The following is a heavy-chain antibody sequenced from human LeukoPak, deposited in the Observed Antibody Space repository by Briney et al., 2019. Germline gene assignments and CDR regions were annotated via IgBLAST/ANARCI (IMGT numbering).Heavy chain of an antibody. CDR3: ARMYYYDSSAYLDY. CDR1: GGTFSSYA. J-gene: IGHJ4*02. V-gene: IGHV1-69*05. CDR2: IIPIFGTA. Sequence: ASVKVSCKASGGTFSSYAISWVRQAPGQGLEWMGGIIPIFGTANYAQKFQGRVTITTDESTSTAYMELSSLRSEDTAVYYCARMYYYDSSAYLDYWGQGTLVTVSS. D-gene: IGHD3-22*01.